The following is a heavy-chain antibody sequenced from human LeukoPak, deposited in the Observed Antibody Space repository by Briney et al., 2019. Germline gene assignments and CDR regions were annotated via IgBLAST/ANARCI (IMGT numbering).Heavy chain of an antibody. CDR2: IYYSGST. CDR1: GGSISSYY. V-gene: IGHV4-59*01. Sequence: SETPSLTCTVSGGSISSYYWSWIRQPPGKGLEWIGYIYYSGSTNYNPSLKSQVTISVDTSKNQFSLKLSSVTAADTAVYYCARAPRGPYFFDYWGQGTLVTVSS. J-gene: IGHJ4*02. CDR3: ARAPRGPYFFDY.